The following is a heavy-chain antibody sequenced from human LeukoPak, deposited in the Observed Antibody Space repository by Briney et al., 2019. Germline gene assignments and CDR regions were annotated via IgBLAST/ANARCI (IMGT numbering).Heavy chain of an antibody. Sequence: GGSLRLSCAASGFTFSSYGMHWVRQAPGKGPEWVAVISYDGSNKYYADSVKGRFTISRDNSKNTLYLQMNSLRAEDTAVYYCAKSAMAYCGGDCYDAFDIWGQGTMVTVSS. J-gene: IGHJ3*02. CDR2: ISYDGSNK. CDR3: AKSAMAYCGGDCYDAFDI. V-gene: IGHV3-30*18. CDR1: GFTFSSYG. D-gene: IGHD2-21*02.